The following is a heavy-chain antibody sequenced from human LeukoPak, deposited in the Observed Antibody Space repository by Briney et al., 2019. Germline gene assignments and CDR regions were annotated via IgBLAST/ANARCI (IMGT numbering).Heavy chain of an antibody. CDR1: GGSMNDYY. V-gene: IGHV4-4*07. CDR2: IYANGAT. Sequence: SETLSLTCTVSGGSMNDYYWYWIRQPAGKGLECIGRIYANGATNYNASLKSRITMSVDTSKNQFSLTLNSVTAADSAVYYCARLYCRGGNYYSYFDSWGRGTLVTVSS. D-gene: IGHD2-15*01. J-gene: IGHJ4*02. CDR3: ARLYCRGGNYYSYFDS.